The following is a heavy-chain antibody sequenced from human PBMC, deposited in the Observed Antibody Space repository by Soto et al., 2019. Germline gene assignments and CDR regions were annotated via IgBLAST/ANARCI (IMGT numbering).Heavy chain of an antibody. D-gene: IGHD6-19*01. Sequence: QVQLVESGGGVVQPGRSLRLSCAASGFTFSSYGMHWVRQAPGKGLEWVAVISYDGSNKYYADSVKGRFTISRDNSKNTLYLQMNSLRAEDTAVYYCAKDRVLAVACPSVNYYYYGIDVWGQGTTVTVSS. CDR3: AKDRVLAVACPSVNYYYYGIDV. V-gene: IGHV3-30*18. J-gene: IGHJ6*02. CDR1: GFTFSSYG. CDR2: ISYDGSNK.